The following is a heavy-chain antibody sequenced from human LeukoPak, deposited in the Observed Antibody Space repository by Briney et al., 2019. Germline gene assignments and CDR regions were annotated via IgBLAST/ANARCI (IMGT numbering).Heavy chain of an antibody. D-gene: IGHD3-10*01. Sequence: QTGGSLRLSCAASGFTFSDHYMDCVRQAPGKGLEWVGRTRNKANSYTTEYAASVKGRFTISRDDSKHSLYLQMNSLKTEDTAVYYCSRVVVRGVIIAEYYFDYWGQGTLVTVSS. CDR1: GFTFSDHY. J-gene: IGHJ4*02. V-gene: IGHV3-72*01. CDR3: SRVVVRGVIIAEYYFDY. CDR2: TRNKANSYTT.